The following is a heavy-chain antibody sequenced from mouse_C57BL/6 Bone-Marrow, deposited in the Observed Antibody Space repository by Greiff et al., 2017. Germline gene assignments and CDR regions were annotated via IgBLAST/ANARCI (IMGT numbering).Heavy chain of an antibody. CDR1: GYTFTSYW. Sequence: VQLQQSGAELVRPGTSVKLSCKASGYTFTSYWMHWVKQRPGQGLEWIGVIDPSDSYTNYNQKFKGKATVTVDTSSSTAYMQLSSLTSEDSAVYYCARDYWSSYWYFDVWGTGTTVTVSS. J-gene: IGHJ1*03. CDR2: IDPSDSYT. V-gene: IGHV1-59*01. CDR3: ARDYWSSYWYFDV. D-gene: IGHD1-1*01.